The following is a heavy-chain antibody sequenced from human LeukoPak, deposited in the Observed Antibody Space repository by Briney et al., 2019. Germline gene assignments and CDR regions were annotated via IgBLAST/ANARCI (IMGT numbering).Heavy chain of an antibody. CDR3: AKDLFGGATAFGY. CDR1: GFTFSIYS. Sequence: GGSLRLPCAASGFTFSIYSMNWVRQAPGKGLEWVSSISSSNSYIYYADSVKGRFTISRDNSKNTLYLQMNSLRAEDTAVYYCAKDLFGGATAFGYWGQGTLVTVSS. J-gene: IGHJ4*02. CDR2: ISSSNSYI. D-gene: IGHD3-10*01. V-gene: IGHV3-21*04.